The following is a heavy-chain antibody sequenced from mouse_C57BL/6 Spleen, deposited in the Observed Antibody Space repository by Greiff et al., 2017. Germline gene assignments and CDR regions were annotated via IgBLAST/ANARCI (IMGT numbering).Heavy chain of an antibody. Sequence: QVQLQQSGAALARPGASVKLSCKASGYTFTSYGISWVKQRTGQGLEWIGEIYPRSGTTYYNEKFKGKATLTADKSSSTAYMELRSLTSEDSAVYFCARDYGSSSWWYFDVWGTGTTVTVSS. J-gene: IGHJ1*03. CDR2: IYPRSGTT. CDR1: GYTFTSYG. CDR3: ARDYGSSSWWYFDV. V-gene: IGHV1-81*01. D-gene: IGHD1-1*01.